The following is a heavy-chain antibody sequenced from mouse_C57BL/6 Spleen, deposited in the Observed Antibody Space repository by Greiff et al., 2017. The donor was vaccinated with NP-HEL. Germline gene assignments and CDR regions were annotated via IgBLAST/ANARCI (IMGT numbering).Heavy chain of an antibody. CDR2: IYPRDGST. D-gene: IGHD4-1*01. J-gene: IGHJ4*01. CDR3: ANTGGYAIDY. CDR1: GYTFTSYD. V-gene: IGHV1-85*01. Sequence: QVQLQQSGPELVKPGASVQLSCKASGYTFTSYDINWVKQRPGQGLEWIGWIYPRDGSTKYNEKFKGKATLTVDTSTSTAYMELHSLTSEDSSVYFGANTGGYAIDYWGQGTSVTVSS.